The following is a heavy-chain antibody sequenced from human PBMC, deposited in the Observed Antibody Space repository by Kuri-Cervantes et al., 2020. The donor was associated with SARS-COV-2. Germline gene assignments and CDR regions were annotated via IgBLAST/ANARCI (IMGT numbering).Heavy chain of an antibody. CDR1: GETFSGYY. J-gene: IGHJ6*04. CDR3: ARPGGFLDV. Sequence: GSLRLSCAYYGETFSGYYWNWIRQSPGRGLEWIGEINHSGSTNYNPSLKSRVTISVDTSKNQLSLKLSSVTAADTAVYYCARPGGFLDVWGKGTTVTVSS. D-gene: IGHD4-23*01. V-gene: IGHV4-34*01. CDR2: INHSGST.